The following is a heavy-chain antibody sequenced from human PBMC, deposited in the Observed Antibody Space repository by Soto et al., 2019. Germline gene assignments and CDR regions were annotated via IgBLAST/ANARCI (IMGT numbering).Heavy chain of an antibody. V-gene: IGHV1-8*01. Sequence: ASVKVSCKAFGYTFTSYDIYWVRQATGQGLEWMGWMNPNTGNSAYAQRFQGRVTVTSDTSINTVHMELSSLRSEDTAVYYCARRAETNGWNGFGADKYYFDFWGQGTLVTVSS. CDR2: MNPNTGNS. CDR1: GYTFTSYD. CDR3: ARRAETNGWNGFGADKYYFDF. D-gene: IGHD1-1*01. J-gene: IGHJ4*02.